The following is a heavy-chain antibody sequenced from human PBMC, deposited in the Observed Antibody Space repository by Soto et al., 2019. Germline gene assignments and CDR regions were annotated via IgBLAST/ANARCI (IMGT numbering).Heavy chain of an antibody. D-gene: IGHD3-10*01. J-gene: IGHJ6*02. CDR1: GGSISSGGYY. CDR3: AGADEWFGNSGGMDV. V-gene: IGHV4-31*03. Sequence: QVQLQESGPGLVKPSQTLSLTCTVSGGSISSGGYYWSWIRQHPGKGLEWIGYIYYSGSTYYTPSLKSRVTISVDTSKNQFSLKLSSVTAADTAVYYCAGADEWFGNSGGMDVWGQGTTVTVSS. CDR2: IYYSGST.